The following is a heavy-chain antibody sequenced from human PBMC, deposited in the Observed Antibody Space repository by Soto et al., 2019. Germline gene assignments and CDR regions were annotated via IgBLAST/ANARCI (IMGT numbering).Heavy chain of an antibody. Sequence: ASLLVSCWDSGCCFCSYAISWVRQATGQGLEWMGWINVYNGHTSYAPSVQGRVAMTTDISTRTAFMDLRSLRSYDTAFYYCARHPSFVEGHDGMDVWGQGTTVTVSS. CDR3: ARHPSFVEGHDGMDV. J-gene: IGHJ6*02. V-gene: IGHV1-18*04. CDR2: INVYNGHT. CDR1: GCCFCSYA.